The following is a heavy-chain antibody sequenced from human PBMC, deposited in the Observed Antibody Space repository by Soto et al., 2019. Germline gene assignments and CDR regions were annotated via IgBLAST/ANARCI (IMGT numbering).Heavy chain of an antibody. V-gene: IGHV1-3*01. CDR2: INLGNGNT. D-gene: IGHD2-15*01. CDR1: GYSFIYYP. CDR3: AREPLCGGKCYLNYFDP. Sequence: ASVKVSCKASGYSFIYYPIHWVRRARGQRVEWMGWINLGNGNTAYSQKFQGRVTITRDTSASTVYMELSSLTSEDTAVYYCAREPLCGGKCYLNYFDPWGQGTLVTVSS. J-gene: IGHJ5*02.